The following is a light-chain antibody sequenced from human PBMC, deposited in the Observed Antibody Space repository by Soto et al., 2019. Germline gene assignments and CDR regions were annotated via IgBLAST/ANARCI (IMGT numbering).Light chain of an antibody. J-gene: IGKJ4*01. Sequence: EIVMTQSPATLSVSPGERATLSCRASQSVGTSLAWYQQKPGQAPRLLIHFASTRATGIPDRFSGSGSGTDFTLTISRLDPEDFAVYYCRQYGRSLEFAVGGGTKVEIK. CDR3: RQYGRSLEFA. CDR2: FAS. V-gene: IGKV3-20*01. CDR1: QSVGTS.